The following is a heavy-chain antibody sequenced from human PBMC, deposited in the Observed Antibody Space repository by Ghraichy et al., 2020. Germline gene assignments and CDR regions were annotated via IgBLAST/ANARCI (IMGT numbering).Heavy chain of an antibody. CDR1: GGSISSHY. J-gene: IGHJ4*02. CDR2: SYYSGTT. V-gene: IGHV4-59*11. D-gene: IGHD1-14*01. CDR3: ARGPDWDPFDY. Sequence: SETLSLTCTVSGGSISSHYWSWIRQPPGKGLEWIGYSYYSGTTRYNPSLKSRVTISVDSSKNQFSLKLRYVTTADTAVYYCARGPDWDPFDYWGQGTLVTVSS.